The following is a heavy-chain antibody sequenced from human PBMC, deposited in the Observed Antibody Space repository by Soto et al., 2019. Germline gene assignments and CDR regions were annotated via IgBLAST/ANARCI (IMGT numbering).Heavy chain of an antibody. J-gene: IGHJ4*02. D-gene: IGHD2-8*02. CDR3: ARDKITGLFDY. Sequence: SETLSLTCTVSGGSTGSSLYQWVWIRQPPGKGLEWIGEIYYSGNTNYNPSLKSRVTISVDTSKNQFSLKLTSVTAADTAVYYCARDKITGLFDYWGQGTLVTVSS. V-gene: IGHV4-39*07. CDR1: GGSTGSSLYQ. CDR2: IYYSGNT.